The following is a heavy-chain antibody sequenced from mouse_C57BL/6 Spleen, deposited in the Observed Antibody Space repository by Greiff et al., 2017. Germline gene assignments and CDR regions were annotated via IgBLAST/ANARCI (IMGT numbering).Heavy chain of an antibody. Sequence: EVQLQESGPGLVKPSQSLSLTCSVTGYSITSGYYWNWIRQFPGNKLEWMGYISYDGSNNYNPSLKNRISITRDTSKNQFFLKLNSVTTEDTATYYCARGEGWLLPLYAMDYWGQGTSVTVSS. J-gene: IGHJ4*01. CDR1: GYSITSGYY. D-gene: IGHD2-3*01. CDR3: ARGEGWLLPLYAMDY. CDR2: ISYDGSN. V-gene: IGHV3-6*01.